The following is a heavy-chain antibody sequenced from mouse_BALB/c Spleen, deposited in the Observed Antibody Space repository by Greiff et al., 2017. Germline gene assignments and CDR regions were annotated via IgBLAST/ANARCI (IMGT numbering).Heavy chain of an antibody. D-gene: IGHD3-1*01. Sequence: QVQLQQSGAELMKPGASVKISCKATGYTFSSYWIEWVKQRPGHGLEWIGEILPGSGSTNYNEKFKGKATFTADTSSNTAYMQLSSLTSEDSAVYYCARQLRYYAMDYWGQGTSVTVSS. J-gene: IGHJ4*01. V-gene: IGHV1-9*01. CDR3: ARQLRYYAMDY. CDR1: GYTFSSYW. CDR2: ILPGSGST.